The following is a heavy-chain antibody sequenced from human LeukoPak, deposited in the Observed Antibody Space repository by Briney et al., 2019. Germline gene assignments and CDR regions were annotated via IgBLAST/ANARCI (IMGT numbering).Heavy chain of an antibody. D-gene: IGHD3-22*01. CDR2: IFYSGTT. CDR3: ARSGGLWLLTYYFDH. J-gene: IGHJ4*02. CDR1: GGSISSYY. Sequence: SETLSLTCTVSGGSISSYYWNWIRQPPGRGLEWIGYIFYSGTTNFNPSLKSRVSMSVDTSKNQFSLKLRSVTAADTAVYFCARSGGLWLLTYYFDHWGQGTLVTVSS. V-gene: IGHV4-59*01.